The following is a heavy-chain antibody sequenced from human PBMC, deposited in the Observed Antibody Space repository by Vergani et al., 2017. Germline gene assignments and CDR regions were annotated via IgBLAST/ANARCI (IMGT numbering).Heavy chain of an antibody. V-gene: IGHV1-2*02. Sequence: QVQLVQSGAEVKKPGASVKVSCKASGYTFTGYYMHWVRQAPGQGLEWMGWINRNSGGTNYAQKFQGRVTMTRDTSISTAYMELSRLRSDDTAVYYCATLEYSSPIDIWGQGTMVTVSS. CDR3: ATLEYSSPIDI. CDR1: GYTFTGYY. D-gene: IGHD6-6*01. CDR2: INRNSGGT. J-gene: IGHJ3*02.